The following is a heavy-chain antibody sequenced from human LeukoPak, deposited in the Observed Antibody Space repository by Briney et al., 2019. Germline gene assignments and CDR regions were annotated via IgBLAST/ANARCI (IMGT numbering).Heavy chain of an antibody. D-gene: IGHD3-3*01. CDR2: INPNSGGT. CDR1: GYTFTGYY. V-gene: IGHV1-2*02. J-gene: IGHJ4*02. Sequence: ASVKVSCKASGYTFTGYYMHWVRQAPGQGLEWMGWINPNSGGTNYAQKFQGRVTMTRDTSISTAYMELSRLRSDDTAVYYCARLYYDFWSGYYSDYWGQGTLVTVSS. CDR3: ARLYYDFWSGYYSDY.